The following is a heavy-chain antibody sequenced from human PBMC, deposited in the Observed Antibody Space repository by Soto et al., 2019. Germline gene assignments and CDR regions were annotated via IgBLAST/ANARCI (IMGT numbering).Heavy chain of an antibody. V-gene: IGHV3-30*04. CDR2: ISYDGRNK. Sequence: QVQLVESGGGVVQPGRSLRLSCAASGFTFNSYAMHWVRQASGKGLEWVAVISYDGRNKYYADSVKGRLTISRDNSKNTVYVQMNSLGAEDTAVYYCSRDFRYIDLWGPGTLVTVSS. J-gene: IGHJ2*01. CDR1: GFTFNSYA. CDR3: SRDFRYIDL.